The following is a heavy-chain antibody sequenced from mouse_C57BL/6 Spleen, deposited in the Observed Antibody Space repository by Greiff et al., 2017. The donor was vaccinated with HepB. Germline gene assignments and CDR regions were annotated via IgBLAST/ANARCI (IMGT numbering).Heavy chain of an antibody. V-gene: IGHV14-4*01. D-gene: IGHD2-3*01. J-gene: IGHJ3*01. CDR3: TTGDGYYVPAY. CDR1: GFNIKDDY. Sequence: EVKLMESGAELVRPGASVKLSCTASGFNIKDDYMHWVKQRPEQGLEWIGWIDPENGDTEYASKFQGKATITADTSSNTAYLQLSSLTSEDTAVYYCTTGDGYYVPAYWGQGTLVTVSA. CDR2: IDPENGDT.